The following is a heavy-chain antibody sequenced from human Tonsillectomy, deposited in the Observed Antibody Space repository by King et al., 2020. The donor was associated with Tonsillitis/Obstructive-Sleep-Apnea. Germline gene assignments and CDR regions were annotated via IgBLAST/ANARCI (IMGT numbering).Heavy chain of an antibody. CDR3: ARVNGDIFGYYYMDV. J-gene: IGHJ6*03. Sequence: VQLQQWGAGLLKPSETLSLTCAVYGGSFSGYYWSWIRQPPGKGLKWIGEINHSGGTNYNPSLKSRVTISVDTSKNQFSLTLSSVTAADTAVYYCARVNGDIFGYYYMDVWGKGTTVTVSS. CDR1: GGSFSGYY. V-gene: IGHV4-34*01. D-gene: IGHD3-3*02. CDR2: INHSGGT.